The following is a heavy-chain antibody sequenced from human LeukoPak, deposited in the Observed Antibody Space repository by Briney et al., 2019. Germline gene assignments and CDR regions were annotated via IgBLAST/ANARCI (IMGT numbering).Heavy chain of an antibody. CDR1: GYTFTGYY. J-gene: IGHJ3*02. D-gene: IGHD2-15*01. V-gene: IGHV1-2*02. Sequence: ASVKVSCKASGYTFTGYYMHWVRQAPGQGLEWMGWINPNSGGTNYAQKSQGRVTMTRDTSISTAYMELSRLRSDDTAVYYCARGDIVVVVAATGAFDIWGQGTMVTVSS. CDR3: ARGDIVVVVAATGAFDI. CDR2: INPNSGGT.